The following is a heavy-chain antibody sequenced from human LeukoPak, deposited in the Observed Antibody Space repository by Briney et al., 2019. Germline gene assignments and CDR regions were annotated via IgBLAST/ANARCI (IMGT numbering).Heavy chain of an antibody. CDR3: ARRSSSGWYYFDF. CDR2: INSDGSST. Sequence: PGGSLRLSCAASGFTFSNYWMHWVRQAPGKGLVWVSRINSDGSSTSYADSVKGRFTISRDNAKSTLFLQMNSLRAEDTAVYYCARRSSSGWYYFDFWGQGTLVTVSS. J-gene: IGHJ4*02. D-gene: IGHD6-19*01. V-gene: IGHV3-74*01. CDR1: GFTFSNYW.